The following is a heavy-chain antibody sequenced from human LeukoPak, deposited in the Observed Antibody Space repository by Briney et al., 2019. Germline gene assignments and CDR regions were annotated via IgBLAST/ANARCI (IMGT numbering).Heavy chain of an antibody. J-gene: IGHJ3*02. CDR2: IHYSGSP. CDR1: GVSISSYY. V-gene: IGHV4-59*08. CDR3: TRPVDSSIWYDALDI. Sequence: SETLSLTCTVSGVSISSYYWTWILQPPGKGLEWIGNIHYSGSPNYNPSPMSRVTNSLDTSKNQFSLKLSSVTAADTAVYYCTRPVDSSIWYDALDIWGQGTVVTVSS. D-gene: IGHD6-13*01.